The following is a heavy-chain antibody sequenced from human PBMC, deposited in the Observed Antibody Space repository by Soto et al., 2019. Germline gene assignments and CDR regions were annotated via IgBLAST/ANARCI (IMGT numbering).Heavy chain of an antibody. CDR2: ISYDGSNK. Sequence: QVQLVESGGGVVQPGRSLRLSCATSGFTFSSYAIHWVRQAPGNGLEWVAVISYDGSNKNYADSVKGRFTISRDNSKKSVGLQLNSLRAEDTSVYYCARDGVGVVPAAIRFDYWGEGGLITVSS. CDR3: ARDGVGVVPAAIRFDY. CDR1: GFTFSSYA. V-gene: IGHV3-30-3*01. D-gene: IGHD2-2*01. J-gene: IGHJ4*02.